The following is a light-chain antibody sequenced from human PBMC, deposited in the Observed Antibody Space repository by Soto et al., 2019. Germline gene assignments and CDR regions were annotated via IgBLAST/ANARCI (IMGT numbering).Light chain of an antibody. CDR2: YAS. Sequence: EIMMTQSPATLSVSPGERVTLSCRASQSVRNNLAWYQQKPGQAPRLLIYYASTRATGIPARFSGSGSGTEFNLTISSLPSEDFALYYCQQYNNWPPLTFGQGTRLEIK. CDR3: QQYNNWPPLT. V-gene: IGKV3-15*01. J-gene: IGKJ5*01. CDR1: QSVRNN.